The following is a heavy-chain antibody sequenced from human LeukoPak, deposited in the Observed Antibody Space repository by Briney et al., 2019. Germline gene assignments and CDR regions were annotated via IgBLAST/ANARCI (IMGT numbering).Heavy chain of an antibody. CDR2: IYYSGST. V-gene: IGHV4-39*07. J-gene: IGHJ4*02. CDR1: GGSISSSSYY. CDR3: ARDRGTWNDDGFDY. Sequence: SETLSLTCTVSGGSISSSSYYWGWIRQPPGKGLEWIGSIYYSGSTYYNPSLKSRVTISVDTSKNQFSLKLSSVTAADTAVYYCARDRGTWNDDGFDYWGQGTLVTVSS. D-gene: IGHD1-1*01.